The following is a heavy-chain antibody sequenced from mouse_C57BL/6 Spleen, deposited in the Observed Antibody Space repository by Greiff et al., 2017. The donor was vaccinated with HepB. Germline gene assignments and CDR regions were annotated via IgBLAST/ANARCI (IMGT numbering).Heavy chain of an antibody. CDR3: ARGEYDYDRDYFDY. CDR2: IYPSDSET. Sequence: VQLQQPGAELVRPGSSVKLSCKASGYTFTSYWMDWVKQRPGQCLEWIGNIYPSDSETHYNQKFKDKATLTVDKSSSTAYMQLSSLTSEDSAVYYCARGEYDYDRDYFDYWGQGTTLTVSS. V-gene: IGHV1-61*01. CDR1: GYTFTSYW. D-gene: IGHD2-4*01. J-gene: IGHJ2*01.